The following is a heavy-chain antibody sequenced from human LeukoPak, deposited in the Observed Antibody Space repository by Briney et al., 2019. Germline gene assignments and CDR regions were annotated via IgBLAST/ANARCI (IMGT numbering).Heavy chain of an antibody. Sequence: ASVKVSCKASGYTFTVYYMHWVRQAPGQGLGWMGWINPNSGGTNYAQKFQGRVTMTRDTSISTAYMELSRLRSDDTAVYYCARDFSAAGTDAFDIWGQGTMVTVSS. D-gene: IGHD6-13*01. J-gene: IGHJ3*02. CDR3: ARDFSAAGTDAFDI. V-gene: IGHV1-2*02. CDR1: GYTFTVYY. CDR2: INPNSGGT.